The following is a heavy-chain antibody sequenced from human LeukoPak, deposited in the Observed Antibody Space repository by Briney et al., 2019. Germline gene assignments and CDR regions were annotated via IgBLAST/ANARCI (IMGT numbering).Heavy chain of an antibody. V-gene: IGHV3-74*01. CDR3: ARSLVVGATYPYH. CDR2: INSDGSST. Sequence: GGSLRLSCAASGFTFSSYWMHWVRQAPGKGLVWVSRINSDGSSTSYADSVKGRFTISRDNAKNTLYLQLNSLRAEDTAVYYCARSLVVGATYPYHWGQGTLVTVSS. D-gene: IGHD1-26*01. J-gene: IGHJ5*02. CDR1: GFTFSSYW.